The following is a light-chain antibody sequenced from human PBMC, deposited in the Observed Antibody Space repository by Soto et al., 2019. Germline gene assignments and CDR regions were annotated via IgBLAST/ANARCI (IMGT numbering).Light chain of an antibody. J-gene: IGKJ5*01. Sequence: DIQMTQSPSSVSASVGDSVTITCRASQGIRTWLAWYQQKPGKAPKLXIYGASSLHSGVPSRFSGSGSGTDFTLTISNLQPEDFATYYCQQANSFPISFGQGTRLEIK. CDR2: GAS. V-gene: IGKV1D-12*01. CDR3: QQANSFPIS. CDR1: QGIRTW.